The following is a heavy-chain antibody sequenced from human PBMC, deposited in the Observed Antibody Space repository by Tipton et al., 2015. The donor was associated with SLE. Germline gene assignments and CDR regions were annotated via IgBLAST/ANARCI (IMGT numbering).Heavy chain of an antibody. CDR2: IFDSGYT. CDR1: GGSFSGYY. J-gene: IGHJ3*02. CDR3: ARRPHSSSPAGVAFDI. D-gene: IGHD6-6*01. V-gene: IGHV4-59*12. Sequence: GLVKPSETLSLSCSVSGGSFSGYYWSWIRQPPGRGLEWIGFIFDSGYTNYYPSLRSRVTISVDTSNNQFSLKLSSVTAADTAVYFCARRPHSSSPAGVAFDIWGQGTMVTVSS.